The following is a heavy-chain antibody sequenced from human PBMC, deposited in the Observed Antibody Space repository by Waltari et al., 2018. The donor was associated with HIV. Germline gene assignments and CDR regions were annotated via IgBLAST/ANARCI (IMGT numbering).Heavy chain of an antibody. V-gene: IGHV4-59*01. D-gene: IGHD5-12*01. CDR1: GGSIRSYY. CDR3: ARVVASKGGYYQYGMDV. Sequence: HVQLQASGPGLVKPSETLSLTCTVSGGSIRSYYWRWIRQPPGKGLEWIGEIYYSGSTKYNPSLKSRVTVSLDTSKNQFSLKMRSVTAADTAVYYCARVVASKGGYYQYGMDVWGQGTTVTVSS. J-gene: IGHJ6*02. CDR2: IYYSGST.